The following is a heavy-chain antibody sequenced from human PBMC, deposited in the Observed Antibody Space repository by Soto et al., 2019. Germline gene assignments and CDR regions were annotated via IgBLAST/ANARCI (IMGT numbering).Heavy chain of an antibody. CDR1: GFTVSSNY. V-gene: IGHV3-53*01. Sequence: GGSLRLSCAASGFTVSSNYMSWVRQAPGKGLEWVSVIYSGGSTYYADSVKGRFTISRDNSKNTLYLQMNSLRAEDTAVYYCARGNSVIEYYFDYWGQGTLVTVSS. CDR3: ARGNSVIEYYFDY. D-gene: IGHD1-7*01. CDR2: IYSGGST. J-gene: IGHJ4*02.